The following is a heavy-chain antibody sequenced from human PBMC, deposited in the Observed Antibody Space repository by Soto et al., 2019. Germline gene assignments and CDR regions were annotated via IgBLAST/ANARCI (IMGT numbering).Heavy chain of an antibody. D-gene: IGHD1-1*01. CDR1: GDSITSNSYF. CDR2: IYYSGTT. V-gene: IGHV4-39*07. J-gene: IGHJ5*02. CDR3: AREEVNWNDDGNWFAP. Sequence: PSETLSLTCTVSGDSITSNSYFWAWIRQPPGKGLEWIGSIYYSGTTYYNPSLKSRVTISVDRSKNQFSLKLSSVTAADTAVYYCAREEVNWNDDGNWFAPWGQGTLVTVSS.